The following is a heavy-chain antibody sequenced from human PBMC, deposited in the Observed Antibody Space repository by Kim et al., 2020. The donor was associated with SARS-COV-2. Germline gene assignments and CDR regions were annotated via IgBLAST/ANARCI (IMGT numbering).Heavy chain of an antibody. D-gene: IGHD3-10*01. Sequence: GGSLRLSCAASGFTFSSYAMHWVRQAPGKGLEWVAVISYDGSNKYYADSVKGRFTISRDNSKNTLYLQINSLRAEDTAVYYCARLPSPLWFGDDYYGMDVWGQGTTVTVSS. CDR2: ISYDGSNK. CDR1: GFTFSSYA. J-gene: IGHJ6*02. V-gene: IGHV3-30*04. CDR3: ARLPSPLWFGDDYYGMDV.